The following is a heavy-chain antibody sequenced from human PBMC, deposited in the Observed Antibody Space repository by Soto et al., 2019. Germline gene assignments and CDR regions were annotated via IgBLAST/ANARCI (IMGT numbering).Heavy chain of an antibody. V-gene: IGHV4-34*01. J-gene: IGHJ4*02. CDR1: GGSFSGYY. Sequence: SETLSLTCAVYGGSFSGYYWSWIRQPPGKGLEWIGEINHSGSTNYNPSLKSRVTISVDTSKNQFSLKLSSVTAADRAVYYCARHLKGLLYYWGQGTLVTVSS. CDR3: ARHLKGLLYY. CDR2: INHSGST.